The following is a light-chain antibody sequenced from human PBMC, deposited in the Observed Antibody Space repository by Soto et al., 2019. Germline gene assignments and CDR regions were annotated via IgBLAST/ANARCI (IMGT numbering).Light chain of an antibody. V-gene: IGKV1-5*01. Sequence: DIQMTQSPSTLSAAVGDRVTITCRASQSNSSWLAWYQQKPGKAPKPLIYDASSLESGFPSRFSGSGSRKKFTLTISSLQPDDFATYYCQQYNSYPLTFGGGTKVDIK. CDR3: QQYNSYPLT. J-gene: IGKJ4*01. CDR1: QSNSSW. CDR2: DAS.